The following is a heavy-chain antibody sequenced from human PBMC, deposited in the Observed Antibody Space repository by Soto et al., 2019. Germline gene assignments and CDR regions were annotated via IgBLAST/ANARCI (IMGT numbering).Heavy chain of an antibody. CDR1: GGSISYVYYH. Sequence: SETLSLTCTVSGGSISYVYYHWTWIRQSPGKGLEWIGYVHYSGSIMYNPSFKSRVTISVDTSKNQFSLHLSSVTAADKAVSFFVGEDDGGYEEYYGLDVWGEGTTVTVS. CDR2: VHYSGSI. V-gene: IGHV4-30-4*08. CDR3: VGEDDGGYEEYYGLDV. J-gene: IGHJ6*02. D-gene: IGHD3-16*01.